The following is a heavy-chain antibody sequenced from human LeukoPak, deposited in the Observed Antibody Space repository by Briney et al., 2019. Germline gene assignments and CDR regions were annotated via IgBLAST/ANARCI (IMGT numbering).Heavy chain of an antibody. J-gene: IGHJ5*02. CDR2: ISAYNGNT. D-gene: IGHD1-14*01. Sequence: ASVKVSCKASGYTFTSYGISWVRQAPGQWLEWMGWISAYNGNTNYAQKLQGRVTLTTDTSTSTAYMELRSLRSDDTAVYYCARAATGGNWFDPWGQGTLVTVSS. CDR1: GYTFTSYG. V-gene: IGHV1-18*01. CDR3: ARAATGGNWFDP.